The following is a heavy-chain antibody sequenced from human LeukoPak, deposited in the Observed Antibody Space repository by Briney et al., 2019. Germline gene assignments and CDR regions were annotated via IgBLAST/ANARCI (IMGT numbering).Heavy chain of an antibody. J-gene: IGHJ3*02. CDR2: IYYSGST. CDR1: GGSISSYY. V-gene: IGHV4-59*01. D-gene: IGHD3-22*01. CDR3: ATDDSSGYIDAFDI. Sequence: SETLSLTCTVSGGSISSYYWSWIRQPPGKGLEWIGYIYYSGSTNYNPSLKSRVTISVDTSKNLFSLKLSSVTAADTAVYYCATDDSSGYIDAFDIWGQGTMVTVSS.